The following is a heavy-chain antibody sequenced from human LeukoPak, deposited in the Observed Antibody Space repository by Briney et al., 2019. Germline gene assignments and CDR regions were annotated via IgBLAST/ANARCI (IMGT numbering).Heavy chain of an antibody. J-gene: IGHJ5*02. CDR2: ISGSGGST. CDR1: GFTFSSYA. CDR3: AKDHGYDLSNWFDP. Sequence: GGSLRPSCAASGFTFSSYAMSWVRQAPGKGLEWVSAISGSGGSTYYADSVKGQFTISRDNSKNTLYLQMNSLRAEDTAVYYCAKDHGYDLSNWFDPWGQGTLVTVSS. D-gene: IGHD3-3*01. V-gene: IGHV3-23*01.